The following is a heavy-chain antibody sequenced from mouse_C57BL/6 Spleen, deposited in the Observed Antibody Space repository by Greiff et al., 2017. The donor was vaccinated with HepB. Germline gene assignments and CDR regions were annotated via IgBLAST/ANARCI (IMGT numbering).Heavy chain of an antibody. CDR3: ARKGPITTVTGGGLDV. V-gene: IGHV1-80*01. D-gene: IGHD1-1*01. CDR2: IYPGDGDT. CDR1: GYAFSSYW. J-gene: IGHJ1*03. Sequence: VHLVESGAELVKPGASVKISCKASGYAFSSYWMNWVKQRPGKGLEWIGQIYPGDGDTNYNGKFKGKATLTADKSSSTAYMQLSSLTSEDSAVYFCARKGPITTVTGGGLDVWGTGTTVTVSS.